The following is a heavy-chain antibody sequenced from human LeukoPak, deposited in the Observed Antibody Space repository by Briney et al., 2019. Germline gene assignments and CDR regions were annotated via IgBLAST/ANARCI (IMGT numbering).Heavy chain of an antibody. V-gene: IGHV4-31*03. CDR2: IYYSGST. Sequence: SETLSLTCTVSGGSISSGGYSWSWIRQHPGKGLEWIGYIYYSGSTYYNPSLKSRVTISVDTSKNQFSLKLSSVTAADTAVYYCARVSGIAARPVNFDYWGQGTLVTVSS. CDR1: GGSISSGGYS. J-gene: IGHJ4*02. CDR3: ARVSGIAARPVNFDY. D-gene: IGHD6-6*01.